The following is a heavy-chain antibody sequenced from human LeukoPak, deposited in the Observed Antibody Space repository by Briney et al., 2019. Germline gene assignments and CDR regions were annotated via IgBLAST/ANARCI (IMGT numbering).Heavy chain of an antibody. J-gene: IGHJ4*02. CDR1: GFTFSTYS. V-gene: IGHV3-21*01. Sequence: GGSLRLSCAASGFTFSTYSMNWVRQAPGKGLEWVSSISSNNRYIYYADSVKGRFTISRDNAKNSLYLQMNSLRAEDTAMYYCSRESRAYYARGVNAYPFKYWGKGPRVAVS. CDR2: ISSNNRYI. CDR3: SRESRAYYARGVNAYPFKY. D-gene: IGHD3-10*01.